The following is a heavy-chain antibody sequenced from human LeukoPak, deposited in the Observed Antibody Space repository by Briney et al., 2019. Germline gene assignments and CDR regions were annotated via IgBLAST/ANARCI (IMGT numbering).Heavy chain of an antibody. J-gene: IGHJ6*03. CDR3: TTLEQYYYDSSNYDAYYMDV. Sequence: GGSLRLSCAASGLIFSSPWMMWVRQVPGVGREWVGRIKKKVDGGTIDYAAPVKGRFIVSRDDSKNTLYLQMNNLKYEDTAVYCCTTLEQYYYDSSNYDAYYMDVWGKGTTVTVSS. V-gene: IGHV3-15*01. CDR2: IKKKVDGGTI. D-gene: IGHD3-22*01. CDR1: GLIFSSPW.